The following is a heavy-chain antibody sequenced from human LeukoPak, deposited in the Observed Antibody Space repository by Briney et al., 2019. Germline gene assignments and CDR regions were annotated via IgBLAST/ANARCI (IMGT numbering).Heavy chain of an antibody. CDR2: INSDGSST. CDR3: ARAYYDILTGHNWFDP. CDR1: GFTFSSYW. Sequence: GGSLRLSCAASGFTFSSYWMHWVRQAPGKGLVWVSRINSDGSSTSYADSVKGRFTISRDNAKNTLYLQMNSLRAEDTAVYHCARAYYDILTGHNWFDPWGQGTLVTVTS. V-gene: IGHV3-74*01. D-gene: IGHD3-9*01. J-gene: IGHJ5*02.